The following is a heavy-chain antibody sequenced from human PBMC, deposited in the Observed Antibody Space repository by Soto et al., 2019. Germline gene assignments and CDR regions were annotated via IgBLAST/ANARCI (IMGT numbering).Heavy chain of an antibody. D-gene: IGHD5-12*01. CDR2: IIPLLSTS. Sequence: QVQLVQSGAEVKKPGSSVKVSCKASGGPFSNDIITWVRQAPGQGLEWMGRIIPLLSTSTYAQKFQGRLTITADRSTGKXYMELNNLRSEDTAVYYCARDSPIGSTFSGYDAIDYWGQGTRITVSS. CDR3: ARDSPIGSTFSGYDAIDY. CDR1: GGPFSNDI. V-gene: IGHV1-69*08. J-gene: IGHJ4*02.